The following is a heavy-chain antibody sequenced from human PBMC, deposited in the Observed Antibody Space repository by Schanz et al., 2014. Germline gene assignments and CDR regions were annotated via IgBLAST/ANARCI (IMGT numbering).Heavy chain of an antibody. Sequence: QVQLLQFGGGVVQPGRSLRLSCAASGFTISSYAMHWVRQAPGKGLEWVAVISYDGSNKYYADSVKGRFTISRDNSKNTLYLQMNTLRAEDTAVYYCARDRGYCSGGSCLTFDYWGQGTLVTVSS. CDR3: ARDRGYCSGGSCLTFDY. V-gene: IGHV3-30-3*01. D-gene: IGHD2-15*01. CDR2: ISYDGSNK. CDR1: GFTISSYA. J-gene: IGHJ4*02.